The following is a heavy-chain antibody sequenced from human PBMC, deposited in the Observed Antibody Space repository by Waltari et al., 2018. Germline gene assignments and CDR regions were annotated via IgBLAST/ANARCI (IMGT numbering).Heavy chain of an antibody. J-gene: IGHJ4*02. D-gene: IGHD2-21*02. CDR2: INPSGGAT. CDR1: GYIFTNYY. CDR3: ARGGVTGTPTYFDY. Sequence: QVQLVQSGAEMKKPGASVKVSCKASGYIFTNYYIHWMRQAPGQGLEWMGMINPSGGATNDAQKFQGRITMTRDTSTSTAHVDLSNLTSEDTALYYCARGGVTGTPTYFDYWGQETLVTVSS. V-gene: IGHV1-46*01.